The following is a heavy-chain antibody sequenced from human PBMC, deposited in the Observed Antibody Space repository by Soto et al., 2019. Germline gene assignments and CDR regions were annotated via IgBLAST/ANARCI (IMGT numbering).Heavy chain of an antibody. V-gene: IGHV4-4*02. Sequence: QVQLQESGPGLVEPSETLSLTCAVSGGSISETYWWSWVRQPPGKGLEWIGEISYRGTTHYNPSLRSRVTISMDTSRNQFSLTLISVTAADSASYYCARHIGVTGTRGFDYWGQGTLVTVSS. D-gene: IGHD6-19*01. CDR1: GGSISETYW. CDR3: ARHIGVTGTRGFDY. CDR2: ISYRGTT. J-gene: IGHJ4*02.